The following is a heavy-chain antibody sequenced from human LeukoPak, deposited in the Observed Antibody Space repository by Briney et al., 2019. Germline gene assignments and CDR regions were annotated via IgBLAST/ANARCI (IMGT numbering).Heavy chain of an antibody. D-gene: IGHD1-26*01. V-gene: IGHV1-69-2*01. Sequence: ASVKISCKVSGYTFTDYYMHWVQQAPGKGLEWMGLVDPEDGETIYAEKFQGRVTITADTSTDTAYMELSSLRSEDTAVYYCATDRDRGSYYAFDYWGQGTLATVSS. J-gene: IGHJ4*02. CDR2: VDPEDGET. CDR3: ATDRDRGSYYAFDY. CDR1: GYTFTDYY.